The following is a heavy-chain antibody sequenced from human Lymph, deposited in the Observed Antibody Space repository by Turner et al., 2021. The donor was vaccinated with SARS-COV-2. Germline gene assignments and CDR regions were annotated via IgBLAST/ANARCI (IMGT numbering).Heavy chain of an antibody. CDR2: ISISSSTI. CDR3: ARDRGGYGADYYGIDV. D-gene: IGHD1-1*01. V-gene: IGHV3-48*01. Sequence: QAVRSWGWWVQAGRVRRQCGSASAFTFSSYSMNWVRQAPGKGLEWVSYISISSSTIYYADTVKGRFTISRDNAKNSLYLQMNRLRGKASSVYYRARDRGGYGADYYGIDVWAPGNKVTVSS. CDR1: AFTFSSYS. J-gene: IGHJ6*02.